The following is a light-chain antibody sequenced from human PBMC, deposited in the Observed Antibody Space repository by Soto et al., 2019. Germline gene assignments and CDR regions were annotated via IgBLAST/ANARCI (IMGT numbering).Light chain of an antibody. CDR3: SSYAGSNILI. V-gene: IGLV2-8*01. J-gene: IGLJ2*01. CDR2: EVN. CDR1: SSDVGAYNY. Sequence: QSALTQPPSASGSPGQSITISCTGTSSDVGAYNYVSWYQQLPGKAPKLIIHEVNKRPSGVPDRFSGSKSGNTASLTVTGLQAEDEADYSCSSYAGSNILIFGEGTKLTVL.